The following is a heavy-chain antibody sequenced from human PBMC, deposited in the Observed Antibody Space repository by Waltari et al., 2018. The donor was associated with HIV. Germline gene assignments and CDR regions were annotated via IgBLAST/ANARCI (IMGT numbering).Heavy chain of an antibody. D-gene: IGHD2-15*01. J-gene: IGHJ3*02. Sequence: QVQLQESGPGLVKPSQTLSLTCTVSGGSISSGGYYWSWIRQHPGKGLEWIGYIYYSGSTYYNPSLKSRVTISVDTSKNQFSLKLSSVTAADTAVYYCARGRYCSGGSCSFAFDIWGQGTMVTVSS. CDR3: ARGRYCSGGSCSFAFDI. CDR1: GGSISSGGYY. CDR2: IYYSGST. V-gene: IGHV4-31*03.